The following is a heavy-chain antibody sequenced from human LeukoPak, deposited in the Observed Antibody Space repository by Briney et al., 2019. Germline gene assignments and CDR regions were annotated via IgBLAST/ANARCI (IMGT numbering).Heavy chain of an antibody. D-gene: IGHD1-26*01. CDR1: GFTFSSYS. CDR2: ISSGSSSI. V-gene: IGHV3-21*01. CDR3: MRPLGRGVDY. Sequence: GGSLRLSCAASGFTFSSYSMNWVRQAPGKGLEWVSSISSGSSSISYADSVKGRFTISRDDAKNSLYLQMNFLRAEDTAVYYCMRPLGRGVDYWGQGTLVTVSS. J-gene: IGHJ4*02.